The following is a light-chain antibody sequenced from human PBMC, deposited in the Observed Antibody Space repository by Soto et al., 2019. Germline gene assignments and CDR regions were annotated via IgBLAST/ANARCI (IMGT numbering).Light chain of an antibody. J-gene: IGLJ2*01. V-gene: IGLV2-23*02. CDR1: SSDVGSHNF. CDR2: GVT. Sequence: QAASVSGSPGQSITISCTGTSSDVGSHNFVSWYQQHPGKAPELIIYGVTNRPLGVYHRFSGSKSGNTASLTISALQAEDEADYYCYSYVGSISFGGGTKLTVL. CDR3: YSYVGSIS.